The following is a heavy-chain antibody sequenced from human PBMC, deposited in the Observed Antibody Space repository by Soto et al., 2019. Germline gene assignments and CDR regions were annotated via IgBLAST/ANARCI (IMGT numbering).Heavy chain of an antibody. CDR3: ARGLSIMITFGGVSGY. J-gene: IGHJ4*02. CDR1: GFTFSSYA. Sequence: QVQLVESGGGVVQPGRSLRLSCAASGFTFSSYAMHWVRQAPGKGLEWVAVISYDGSNKYYADSVKGRFTISRDNSKNTRYLQMNSLRAEDTAVYYCARGLSIMITFGGVSGYWGQGTLVTVSS. D-gene: IGHD3-16*01. CDR2: ISYDGSNK. V-gene: IGHV3-30-3*01.